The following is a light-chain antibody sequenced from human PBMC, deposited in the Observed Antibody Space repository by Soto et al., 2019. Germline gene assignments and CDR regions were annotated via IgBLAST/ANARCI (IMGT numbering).Light chain of an antibody. CDR1: RSDVGSYNL. Sequence: QSALTQPASVSGSPGQSITISCTGTRSDVGSYNLVSWYQQHPGKAPKLMIYEGSKRPSGVSNRFSGSKSGNTASLTISGLQAEDEADYYCCSYAGSSTSVVFVGGTKLTVL. J-gene: IGLJ2*01. CDR3: CSYAGSSTSVV. V-gene: IGLV2-23*01. CDR2: EGS.